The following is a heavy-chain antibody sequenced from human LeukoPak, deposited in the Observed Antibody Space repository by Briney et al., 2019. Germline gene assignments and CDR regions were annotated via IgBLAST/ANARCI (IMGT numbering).Heavy chain of an antibody. CDR3: AKLLSDFWSYADY. V-gene: IGHV3-48*01. D-gene: IGHD3-3*01. CDR2: ISSSSSTI. J-gene: IGHJ4*02. CDR1: GFTFSSYS. Sequence: GGSLRLSCAASGFTFSSYSMNWVRQAPGKGLEWVSYISSSSSTIYYADSVKGRFTISRDNAKNSLYLQMNSLRAEDTAVYYCAKLLSDFWSYADYWGQGTLVTVSS.